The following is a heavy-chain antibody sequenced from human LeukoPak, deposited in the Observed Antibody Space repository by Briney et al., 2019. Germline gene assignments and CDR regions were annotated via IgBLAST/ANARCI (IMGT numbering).Heavy chain of an antibody. CDR2: IYHSGNT. CDR1: AGSVSSSPSY. D-gene: IGHD4-17*01. V-gene: IGHV4-61*01. Sequence: SETLSFTCTVSAGSVSSSPSYWSWIRQSPGKGLELIGNIYHSGNTNYNPSLKSRVTISIDTSKNQFSLKLNSVTAADTPMYYCARRSFDYGDYGRPFDMWGQGTTVTVSS. J-gene: IGHJ3*02. CDR3: ARRSFDYGDYGRPFDM.